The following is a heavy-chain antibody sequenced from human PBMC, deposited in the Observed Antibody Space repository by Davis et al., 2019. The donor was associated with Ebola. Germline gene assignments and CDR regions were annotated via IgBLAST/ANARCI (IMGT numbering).Heavy chain of an antibody. Sequence: PGGSLRLSCAASGFTFSGYAMSWVRQAPGKGLEWVSYISSSSSTIYYADSVKGRFTISRDNAKNSVYLQMNSLRDEDTAVYYCARDINWSFDYWGQGALVTVSS. CDR1: GFTFSGYA. CDR3: ARDINWSFDY. V-gene: IGHV3-48*02. CDR2: ISSSSSTI. D-gene: IGHD3-10*01. J-gene: IGHJ4*02.